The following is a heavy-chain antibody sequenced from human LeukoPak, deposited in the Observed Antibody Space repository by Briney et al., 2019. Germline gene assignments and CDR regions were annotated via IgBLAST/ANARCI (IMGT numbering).Heavy chain of an antibody. J-gene: IGHJ4*02. V-gene: IGHV4-30-2*01. CDR2: IYHSGST. CDR3: ARGPNYYDSSGYYYFDYYFDY. Sequence: PSQTLSLTCAVSGGSISSGGYSWSWIRQPPGKGLEWIGYIYHSGSTYYNPSLKSRVTISVDRSKNQFSLKLSSVTAADTALYHCARGPNYYDSSGYYYFDYYFDYWGQGTLVTVSS. CDR1: GGSISSGGYS. D-gene: IGHD3-22*01.